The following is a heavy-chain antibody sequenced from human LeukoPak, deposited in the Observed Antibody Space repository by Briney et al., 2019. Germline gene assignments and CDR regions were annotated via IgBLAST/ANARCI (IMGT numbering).Heavy chain of an antibody. CDR2: VYPGDSDT. J-gene: IGHJ3*02. D-gene: IGHD4-11*01. CDR3: ARQLTTLRGFDI. CDR1: GFPFTTSW. V-gene: IGHV5-51*01. Sequence: GAALEISLHGSGFPFTTSWIGWGRPLAGKGLEWMGEVYPGDSDTRYSPSFQGQVTISADKSINTGYLQWTSLKASDTAMYYCARQLTTLRGFDIWGQGTMVTASS.